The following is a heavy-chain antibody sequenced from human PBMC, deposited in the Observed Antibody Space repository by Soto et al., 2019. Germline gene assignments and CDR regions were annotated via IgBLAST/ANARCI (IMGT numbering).Heavy chain of an antibody. CDR2: ISYDGSNK. D-gene: IGHD4-17*01. Sequence: RRLSCAASGFTFSSYGMHWVRQAPGKGLEWVAVISYDGSNKYYADSVKGRFTISRDNSKNTLYLQMNSLRAEDTAVYYCAKDTDYGDYGYFDYWGQGTLVTVSS. CDR1: GFTFSSYG. V-gene: IGHV3-30*18. J-gene: IGHJ4*02. CDR3: AKDTDYGDYGYFDY.